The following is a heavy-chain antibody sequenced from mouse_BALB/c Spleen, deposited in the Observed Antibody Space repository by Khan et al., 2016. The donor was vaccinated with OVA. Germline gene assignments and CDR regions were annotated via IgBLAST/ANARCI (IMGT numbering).Heavy chain of an antibody. D-gene: IGHD2-4*01. J-gene: IGHJ4*01. CDR2: IWRDGKT. V-gene: IGHV2-6*02. CDR1: GFSLTSYG. CDR3: ARNTQMITTVMDY. Sequence: QVQLKQSGPGLVAPSQSLSITCTVSGFSLTSYGVHWVRQPPGKGLEWLVVIWRDGKTTYNSTLKSRLSITKDNSKSQVFFKMNSLQTDDTAMYYCARNTQMITTVMDYWGQGTSVTVSS.